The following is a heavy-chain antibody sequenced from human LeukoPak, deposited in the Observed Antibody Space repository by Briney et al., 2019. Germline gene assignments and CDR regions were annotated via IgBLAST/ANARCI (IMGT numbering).Heavy chain of an antibody. CDR2: IYPGDSDT. V-gene: IGHV5-51*01. Sequence: GEPLKISCKGSGSRFTSYWIGWVRQLPGKGLEWMGIIYPGDSDTRYSPSFQGQVTISADKSISTAYLQWSSLKASDTAMYYCARADSSSHNWFDPWGQGTLVTVSS. D-gene: IGHD6-13*01. CDR3: ARADSSSHNWFDP. J-gene: IGHJ5*02. CDR1: GSRFTSYW.